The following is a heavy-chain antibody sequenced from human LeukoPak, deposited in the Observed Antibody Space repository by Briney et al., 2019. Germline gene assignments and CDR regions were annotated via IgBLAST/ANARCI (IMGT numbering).Heavy chain of an antibody. CDR1: GFTFSSYG. CDR3: AKDSGSGSYDCFDY. D-gene: IGHD3-10*01. V-gene: IGHV3-9*03. J-gene: IGHJ4*02. CDR2: ISWNSGSI. Sequence: AGGSLRLSCAASGFTFSSYGMHWVRQAPGKGLKWVSGISWNSGSIGYADSVKGRFTISRDNAKNSLYLQMNSLRAEDMALYYCAKDSGSGSYDCFDYWGQGTLVTVSS.